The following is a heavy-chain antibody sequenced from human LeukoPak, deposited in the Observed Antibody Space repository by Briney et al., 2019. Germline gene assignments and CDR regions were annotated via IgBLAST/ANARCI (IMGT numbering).Heavy chain of an antibody. D-gene: IGHD3-22*01. CDR2: ISGSGDNT. V-gene: IGHV3-23*01. Sequence: GGSLRLSCAASGITFSSYAMSWVRQAPGKGLEWVSGISGSGDNTYYADSVKGRFTISRDNSKNTLYVQVNSLGTEDTAAYYCAKGSYYDSSGSFYFDYWGQGTLVTVSS. CDR3: AKGSYYDSSGSFYFDY. CDR1: GITFSSYA. J-gene: IGHJ4*02.